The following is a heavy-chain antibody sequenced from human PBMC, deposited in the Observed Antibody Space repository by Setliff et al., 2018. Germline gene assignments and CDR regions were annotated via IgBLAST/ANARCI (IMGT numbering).Heavy chain of an antibody. D-gene: IGHD3-22*01. CDR3: ARDGSYYDRGGNRTWFFDL. CDR2: IYYTGST. V-gene: IGHV4-31*03. J-gene: IGHJ2*01. Sequence: PSETLSLTCTVSGGSINSGDYFWSWFRQLPGKGLEWIGYIYYTGSTHYNPSLKSRLTVSVDTSKNQFSLNLKSVTAADTAVYFCARDGSYYDRGGNRTWFFDLWGRGTLVTVSS. CDR1: GGSINSGDYF.